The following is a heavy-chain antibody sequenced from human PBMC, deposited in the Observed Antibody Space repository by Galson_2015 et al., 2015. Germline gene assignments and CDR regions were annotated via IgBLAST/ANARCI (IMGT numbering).Heavy chain of an antibody. CDR2: IYYSGST. CDR1: GGSIRSGSYY. J-gene: IGHJ4*02. V-gene: IGHV4-31*03. D-gene: IGHD3-3*01. Sequence: LSLTCTVSGGSIRSGSYYWNWLRQHPGKGLEWIGYIYYSGSTYYNPSLKSRVTISVDTSKNQFSLKLSSVTAADTAVYYCARGAGKPFDFDYWGQRTLVTVSS. CDR3: ARGAGKPFDFDY.